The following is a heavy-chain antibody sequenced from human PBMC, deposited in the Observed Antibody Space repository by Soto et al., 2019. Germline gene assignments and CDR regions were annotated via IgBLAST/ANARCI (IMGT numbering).Heavy chain of an antibody. D-gene: IGHD4-4*01. V-gene: IGHV2-26*01. CDR3: ARTSLQGAYWFDP. Sequence: SGPTLVNPTETLRLTCTVSGFSLSNARMGVSWIRQPPGKALEWLAHIFSNDEKSYSTSLKSRLTISKDTSKSQVVLTMTNMDPVDTATYYCARTSLQGAYWFDPWGQGTLVTVSS. CDR1: GFSLSNARMG. CDR2: IFSNDEK. J-gene: IGHJ5*02.